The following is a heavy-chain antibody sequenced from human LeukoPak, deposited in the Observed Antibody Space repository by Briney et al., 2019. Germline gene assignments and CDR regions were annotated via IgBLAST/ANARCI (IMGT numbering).Heavy chain of an antibody. CDR3: ARAVSFGECSFDY. V-gene: IGHV4-59*06. CDR2: IWYSGST. J-gene: IGHJ4*02. Sequence: SETLSLTCTVSGGSISSYYWSWIRQHPGKGLEWIGYIWYSGSTYYNPSLKSRVTMSVDTSKNQFSLKLSSVTAADTAVYYCARAVSFGECSFDYWGQGNLVTVSS. CDR1: GGSISSYY. D-gene: IGHD3-10*01.